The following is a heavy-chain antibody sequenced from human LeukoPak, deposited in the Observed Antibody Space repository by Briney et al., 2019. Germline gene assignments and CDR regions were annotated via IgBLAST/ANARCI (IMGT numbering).Heavy chain of an antibody. D-gene: IGHD4-23*01. CDR3: ARSGGHDAFDI. CDR2: IYYSGST. V-gene: IGHV4-59*12. Sequence: SETLSLTCTVSGGSISSYYWSWIRQPPGKGLEWIGYIYYSGSTNYNPSLKSRVTISVDTSKNQFSLQLTSVTPEDTAVYYCARSGGHDAFDIWGQGTMVTVSS. CDR1: GGSISSYY. J-gene: IGHJ3*02.